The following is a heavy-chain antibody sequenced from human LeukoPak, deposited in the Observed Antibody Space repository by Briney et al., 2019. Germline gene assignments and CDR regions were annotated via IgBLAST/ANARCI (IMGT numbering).Heavy chain of an antibody. D-gene: IGHD2/OR15-2a*01. CDR3: ASGEILWVFDY. CDR2: IIPIFGTA. Sequence: GASVKVSCKASGGTFSSYAISWVRQAPGQGLEWMGRIIPIFGTANYAQKFEGRVTMTTDESTSTAYMELSSLRSEDTAVYYCASGEILWVFDYWGQGTLVTVSS. CDR1: GGTFSSYA. J-gene: IGHJ4*02. V-gene: IGHV1-69*05.